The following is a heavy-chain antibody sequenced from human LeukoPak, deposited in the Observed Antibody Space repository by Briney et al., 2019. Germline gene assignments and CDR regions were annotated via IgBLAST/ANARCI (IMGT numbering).Heavy chain of an antibody. CDR1: GGSFSGYY. CDR3: ARSWRGYGPSNWFDP. J-gene: IGHJ5*02. V-gene: IGHV4-34*01. D-gene: IGHD5-18*01. Sequence: SETLSLTCAVYGGSFSGYYWSWIRQPPGKGLEWIGEINHSGSTNYNLSLKSRVTISVDTSKNQFSLKLSSVTAADTAVYYCARSWRGYGPSNWFDPWGQGTLVTVSS. CDR2: INHSGST.